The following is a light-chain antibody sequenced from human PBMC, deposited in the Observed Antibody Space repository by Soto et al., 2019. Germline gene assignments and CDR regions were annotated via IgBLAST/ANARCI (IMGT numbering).Light chain of an antibody. J-gene: IGKJ3*01. CDR2: DAS. Sequence: DIQMTQSPSTLSASVGDRVTITCRPSQSISSWLAWYQQKPGKAPKLLIYDASSLENVVPSRFSESGSGTEFTLTIRTLKPHDFATYECQPYNHYPITSGTGTPVHI. CDR3: QPYNHYPIT. CDR1: QSISSW. V-gene: IGKV1-5*01.